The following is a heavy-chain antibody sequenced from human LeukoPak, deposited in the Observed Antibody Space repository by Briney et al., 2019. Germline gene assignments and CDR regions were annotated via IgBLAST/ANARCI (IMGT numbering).Heavy chain of an antibody. V-gene: IGHV3-23*01. J-gene: IGHJ4*02. CDR2: ITGSGDTT. Sequence: PGASLRLSCAASGFIFRHYAMSWVRQAPGKGLEGVSAITGSGDTTYYADSVKGRFTISRDNSKNALYVEMNTLRAEDTAVYYCVKWGDYDILTGYYVPDFWGQGTLVTVSS. D-gene: IGHD3-9*01. CDR3: VKWGDYDILTGYYVPDF. CDR1: GFIFRHYA.